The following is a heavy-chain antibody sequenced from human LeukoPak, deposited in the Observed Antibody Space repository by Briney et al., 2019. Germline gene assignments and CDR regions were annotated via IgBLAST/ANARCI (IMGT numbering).Heavy chain of an antibody. J-gene: IGHJ4*02. Sequence: PSETLSLTCTVSGYSISSGYYWGWIRQPPGKGLEWIGSIYHSGSTYYNPSLKSRVTISVDTSKNQFSLKLSSVTAADTAVYYCARGSARRQQAYFDYWGQGTLVTVSS. CDR2: IYHSGST. CDR1: GYSISSGYY. V-gene: IGHV4-38-2*02. D-gene: IGHD6-6*01. CDR3: ARGSARRQQAYFDY.